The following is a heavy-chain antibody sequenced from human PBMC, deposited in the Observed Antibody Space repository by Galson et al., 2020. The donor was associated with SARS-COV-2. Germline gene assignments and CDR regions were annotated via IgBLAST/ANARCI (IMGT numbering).Heavy chain of an antibody. CDR3: AGSSSGFYKGDYFYMDV. CDR2: ISAYNGNT. V-gene: IGHV1-18*01. D-gene: IGHD3-22*01. J-gene: IGHJ6*03. CDR1: GYSFTNYG. Sequence: ASAKVSCKASGYSFTNYGIQWVRQAPGQGLEWMGWISAYNGNTDYAQKFQGRVTMTTDTSTSTAYMELRSLRSDDTAVYYCAGSSSGFYKGDYFYMDVWGKGTTVTVSS.